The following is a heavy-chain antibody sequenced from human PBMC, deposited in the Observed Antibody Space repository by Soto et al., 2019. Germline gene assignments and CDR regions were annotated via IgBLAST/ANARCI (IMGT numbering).Heavy chain of an antibody. CDR1: GFTFSTYA. CDR2: ISANGQGI. V-gene: IGHV3-23*01. J-gene: IGHJ4*02. CDR3: AKDRNYTRDQFNY. D-gene: IGHD2-2*02. Sequence: GGSLRLSCAASGFTFSTYALSWVRQAPGKGLEWVSAISANGQGIYYADSVRGRFTISRDNSKNTIFLHMDSLRAEDTAVYYCAKDRNYTRDQFNYWGQGTLVTV.